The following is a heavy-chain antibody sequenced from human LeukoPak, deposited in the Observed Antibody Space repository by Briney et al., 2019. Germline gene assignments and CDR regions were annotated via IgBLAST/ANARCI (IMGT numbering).Heavy chain of an antibody. D-gene: IGHD4-17*01. Sequence: PGGSLRLSCAASGFTFDDYAMHWVRQAPGKGLEWVSGISWNSGSIGYADSVKGRFTISRDNAKNSLYLQMNSLRAEDTALYYCAKSSPHDYGDSPNHFDYWGQGTLVTVSS. V-gene: IGHV3-9*01. J-gene: IGHJ4*02. CDR3: AKSSPHDYGDSPNHFDY. CDR1: GFTFDDYA. CDR2: ISWNSGSI.